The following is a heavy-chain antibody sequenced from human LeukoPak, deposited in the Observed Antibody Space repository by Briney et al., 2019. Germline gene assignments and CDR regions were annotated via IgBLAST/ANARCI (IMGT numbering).Heavy chain of an antibody. V-gene: IGHV3-23*01. CDR2: ISGSGGST. CDR1: GFTFSSYA. CDR3: AKDRRVYYYGMDV. J-gene: IGHJ6*02. Sequence: GGSLRLSCAASGFTFSSYAMSWVRQAPGKGLEWVSAISGSGGSTYYADSVKGRFTISRDNSKNTLYVQMNSLRAEDTAVYYCAKDRRVYYYGMDVWGQGTTVTVSS.